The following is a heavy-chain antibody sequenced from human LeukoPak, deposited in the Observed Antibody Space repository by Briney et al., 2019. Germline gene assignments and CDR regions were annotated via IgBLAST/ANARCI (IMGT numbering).Heavy chain of an antibody. V-gene: IGHV4-59*08. D-gene: IGHD3-3*01. CDR2: MSDSGTT. CDR1: GGSMSNKY. CDR3: ATHDSNGYYPYYFAY. J-gene: IGHJ4*02. Sequence: ASETLSLTCRVSGGSMSNKYWSWLRQPPGKGLEGSGYMSDSGTTNQNPALNSRVTIFLDKSKNHLSLMLSSVTAADTAVYYCATHDSNGYYPYYFAYWGQGTVVAVSS.